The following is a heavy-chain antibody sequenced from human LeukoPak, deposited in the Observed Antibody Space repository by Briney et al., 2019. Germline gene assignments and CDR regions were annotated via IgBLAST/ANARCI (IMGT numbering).Heavy chain of an antibody. CDR1: GFTVSGYW. V-gene: IGHV3-74*01. CDR2: INSDGTSA. J-gene: IGHJ4*02. D-gene: IGHD6-13*01. Sequence: VGCPRLSPAASGFTVSGYWIYWVRQGPGEGLVWVSRINSDGTSAIYADSVRGRFSISRDNAKNTLYLKMNSLGDEDTAVYYCARVRVVAAGYFDTWGQGTLVTVSS. CDR3: ARVRVVAAGYFDT.